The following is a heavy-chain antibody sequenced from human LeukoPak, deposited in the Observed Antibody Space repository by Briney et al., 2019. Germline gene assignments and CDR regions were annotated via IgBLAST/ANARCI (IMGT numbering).Heavy chain of an antibody. CDR2: ISSSGSTI. CDR3: ARGEYYDILTGTWVPGY. V-gene: IGHV3-48*03. J-gene: IGHJ4*02. CDR1: GFTFSSCE. Sequence: QSGGSLRLSCAASGFTFSSCEMNWVRQAPGKGLEWVSYISSSGSTIYYADSVKGRFTISRDNAKNSLYLQMNSLRAEDTAVYYCARGEYYDILTGTWVPGYWGQGTLVTVSS. D-gene: IGHD3-9*01.